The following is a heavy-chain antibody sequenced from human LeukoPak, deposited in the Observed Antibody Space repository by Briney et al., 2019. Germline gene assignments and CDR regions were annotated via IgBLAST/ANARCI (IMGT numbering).Heavy chain of an antibody. Sequence: SETLSLTCTVSGGSISSYYWSWLRQPPGKGLEWLGYIYNSGSTNYNPSLKSRVTISVDTSKNQFSLKLSSVTAADTAVYYCARGILPNSWFDPWGQGTLVTVSS. J-gene: IGHJ5*02. V-gene: IGHV4-59*01. CDR3: ARGILPNSWFDP. D-gene: IGHD2/OR15-2a*01. CDR2: IYNSGST. CDR1: GGSISSYY.